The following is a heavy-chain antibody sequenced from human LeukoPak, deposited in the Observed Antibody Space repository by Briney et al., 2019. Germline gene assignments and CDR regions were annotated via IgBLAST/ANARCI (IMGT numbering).Heavy chain of an antibody. CDR2: IYPGDSDT. Sequence: ESLKISCKGSGYSLTSYWIGWVRQMPGEGLEWMGTIYPGDSDTRYSPSFQGQVTISADKSISTAYLQWSSLKASDTAMYYCARSHLSGWYGPVDPWGQGTLVTVSS. CDR3: ARSHLSGWYGPVDP. J-gene: IGHJ5*02. D-gene: IGHD6-19*01. CDR1: GYSLTSYW. V-gene: IGHV5-51*01.